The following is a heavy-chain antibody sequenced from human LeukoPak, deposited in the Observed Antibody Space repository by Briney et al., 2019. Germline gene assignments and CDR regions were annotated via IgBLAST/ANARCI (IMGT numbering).Heavy chain of an antibody. CDR3: ARRGDYYERGYYFDY. D-gene: IGHD3-22*01. V-gene: IGHV3-21*03. J-gene: IGHJ4*02. Sequence: GGSLRLSCAASGFAFSSYSINWVRQGPGKGLEWVSSISSSSSYIYYADSVRGRFTISRDNAKNSLYLQMNSLRAEDTAVYYCARRGDYYERGYYFDYWGQGTLVTVSS. CDR2: ISSSSSYI. CDR1: GFAFSSYS.